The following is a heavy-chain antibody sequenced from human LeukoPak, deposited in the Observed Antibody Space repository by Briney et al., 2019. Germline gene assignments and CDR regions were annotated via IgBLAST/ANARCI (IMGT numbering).Heavy chain of an antibody. CDR3: ARVPTLDFWSGYDTRYYYYYGMDV. Sequence: GGSLRLSCAASGFTFSSYWMHWVRQAPGKGLVWVSRINSDGSSTSYADSVKGRFTISRDNAKNTLYLQMNSLRAEDTAVYYCARVPTLDFWSGYDTRYYYYYGMDVWGQGTTVTVSS. V-gene: IGHV3-74*01. D-gene: IGHD3-3*01. CDR1: GFTFSSYW. J-gene: IGHJ6*02. CDR2: INSDGSST.